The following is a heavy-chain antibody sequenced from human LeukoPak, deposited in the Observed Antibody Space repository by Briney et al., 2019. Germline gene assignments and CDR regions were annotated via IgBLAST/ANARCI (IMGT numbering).Heavy chain of an antibody. CDR3: ARDGGGDAHFDY. J-gene: IGHJ4*02. CDR1: GGSISSYY. V-gene: IGHV4-59*01. D-gene: IGHD3-16*01. Sequence: PSETLSLTCTVSGGSISSYYWSWIRQPPGKGLEWIGYIYYSGSTNYNPSLKSRVTTSVDTSKNQFSLKLSSVTAADTAVYYCARDGGGDAHFDYWGQGTLVTVSS. CDR2: IYYSGST.